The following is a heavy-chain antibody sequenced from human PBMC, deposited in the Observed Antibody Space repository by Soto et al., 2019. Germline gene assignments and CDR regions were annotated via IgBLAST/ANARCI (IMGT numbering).Heavy chain of an antibody. CDR2: ISASGGST. CDR1: GFTFSDYA. CDR3: AKFPARGRFDP. J-gene: IGHJ5*02. D-gene: IGHD3-16*01. Sequence: GGSLRLSCATSGFTFSDYAMTWVRQAPGKGLEWVSAISASGGSTYYADSVKGRFTISRDNSKTLYLQMNSLRAEDTAVYYCAKFPARGRFDPWGQGTLVTVSS. V-gene: IGHV3-23*01.